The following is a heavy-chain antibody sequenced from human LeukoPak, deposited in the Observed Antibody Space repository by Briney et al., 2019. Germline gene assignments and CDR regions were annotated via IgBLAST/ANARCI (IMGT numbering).Heavy chain of an antibody. Sequence: PGGSLTLSCAASGFAFSSYAMSWVRRAPGKGLEWVSGITASGDTTYYADSVKGRFTISRDNSKNTLYLQMRSLRAVDTALYYCAKDRDSSNKSYIFDFWGQGTLVAVSS. CDR2: ITASGDTT. V-gene: IGHV3-23*01. J-gene: IGHJ4*02. D-gene: IGHD6-13*01. CDR3: AKDRDSSNKSYIFDF. CDR1: GFAFSSYA.